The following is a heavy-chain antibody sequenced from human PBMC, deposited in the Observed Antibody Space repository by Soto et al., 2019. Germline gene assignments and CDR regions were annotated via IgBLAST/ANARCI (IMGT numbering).Heavy chain of an antibody. CDR3: ARDGMTTGDT. CDR1: GVSVRSYT. CDR2: VFSSVSA. D-gene: IGHD2-21*02. V-gene: IGHV4-4*07. J-gene: IGHJ4*02. Sequence: ETLSLTCIVSGVSVRSYTWSWVRQPANKGLEWIGRVFSSVSATYNPSLKSRVSISMDTPENRISLKLDSVTAADAGVYFCARDGMTTGDTWGPGTLVTV.